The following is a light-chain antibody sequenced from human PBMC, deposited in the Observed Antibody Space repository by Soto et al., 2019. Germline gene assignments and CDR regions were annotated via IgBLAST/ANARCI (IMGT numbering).Light chain of an antibody. J-gene: IGKJ5*01. CDR1: QSISSW. V-gene: IGKV1-5*03. CDR2: KAS. Sequence: DLQMTHSPSTLSASVEDRVTITCRASQSISSWLAWYQQKPGKAPKLLIYKASSLESGVPSRFSGSGSGTEFTLTISSLQPDDFATYYCQQYNSYPRTFGQGTRLEIK. CDR3: QQYNSYPRT.